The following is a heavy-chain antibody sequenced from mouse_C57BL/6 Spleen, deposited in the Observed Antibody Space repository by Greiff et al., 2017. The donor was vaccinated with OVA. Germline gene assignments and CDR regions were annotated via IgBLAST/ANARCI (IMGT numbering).Heavy chain of an antibody. V-gene: IGHV1-15*01. J-gene: IGHJ4*01. CDR2: IDPETGGT. Sequence: VQLQQSGAELVRPGASVTLSCKASGYTFTDYEMHWVKQTPVHGLEWIGAIDPETGGTAYNQKFKGKAILTADKSSSTAYMELRSLTSEDSAVYYCTRKSYSNYYAMDYWGQGTSVTVSS. CDR1: GYTFTDYE. CDR3: TRKSYSNYYAMDY. D-gene: IGHD2-5*01.